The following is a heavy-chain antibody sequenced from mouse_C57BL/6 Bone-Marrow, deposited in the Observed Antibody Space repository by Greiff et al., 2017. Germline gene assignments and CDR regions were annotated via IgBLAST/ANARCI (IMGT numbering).Heavy chain of an antibody. J-gene: IGHJ4*01. CDR3: ASRGYYDAKDY. CDR1: GFTFSSYG. V-gene: IGHV5-6*02. Sequence: EVKLVESGGDLVKPGGSLKFSCAASGFTFSSYGMSWVRQTPDKRLEWVATIRSGGSYTYYPDSVKGRFTISRDNAKNTLYLQMSSLKSEDTAMYYCASRGYYDAKDYWGQGTSVTVSS. CDR2: IRSGGSYT.